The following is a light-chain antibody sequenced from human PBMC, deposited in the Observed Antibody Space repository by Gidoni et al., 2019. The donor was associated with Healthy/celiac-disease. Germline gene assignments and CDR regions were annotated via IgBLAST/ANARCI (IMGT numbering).Light chain of an antibody. V-gene: IGKV1-39*01. CDR2: AAS. J-gene: IGKJ2*01. CDR1: QSISSY. CDR3: QQSYSTLVYT. Sequence: DIQMTQSPSSLSASVGDRVTITCRASQSISSYLNWYQQKPGKDPKLLIYAASSLQSGVPSRFSGSGSGTDFTLTISSLQPEDFATYYCQQSYSTLVYTFGQGTKLEIK.